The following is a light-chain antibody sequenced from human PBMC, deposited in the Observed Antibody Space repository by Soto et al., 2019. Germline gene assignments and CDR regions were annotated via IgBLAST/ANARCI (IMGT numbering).Light chain of an antibody. CDR3: QQSYSSPWT. J-gene: IGKJ1*01. V-gene: IGKV3-15*01. CDR1: QSVSSN. CDR2: GAS. Sequence: VMTQSPATLSVSPGERAILSCRASQSVSSNLAWYQQKPGQAPRLLIYGASTRPIGIPSRFSGGGSGTDFTLTITSLQPEDFATYYCQQSYSSPWTFGQGTKVDIK.